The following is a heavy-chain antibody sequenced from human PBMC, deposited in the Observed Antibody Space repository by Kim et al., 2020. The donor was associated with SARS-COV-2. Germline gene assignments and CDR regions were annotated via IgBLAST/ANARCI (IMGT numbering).Heavy chain of an antibody. Sequence: GGSLRLSCAASGFTFDDYAMHWVRQAPGKGLEWVSGISWNSGSIGYADSVKGRFTISRDNAKNSLYLQMNSLRAEDTALYYCAKGTSGWRQWLAPTRDWGQGTLVTVSS. CDR2: ISWNSGSI. V-gene: IGHV3-9*01. CDR3: AKGTSGWRQWLAPTRD. CDR1: GFTFDDYA. D-gene: IGHD6-19*01. J-gene: IGHJ4*02.